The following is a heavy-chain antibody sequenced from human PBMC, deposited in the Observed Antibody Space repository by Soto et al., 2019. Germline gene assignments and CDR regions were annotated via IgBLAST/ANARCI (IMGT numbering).Heavy chain of an antibody. D-gene: IGHD4-17*01. CDR2: INHSGSN. CDR3: ARGRRLRDAFDI. J-gene: IGHJ3*02. Sequence: SETLSLTCAVYGLSFSGYYWHWIRQPPGKGLEWIGEINHSGSNNYNPYLKSRVTISVDTSKNQFSLKLSSVTAADTAVYYCARGRRLRDAFDIWGQGTMVTVSS. V-gene: IGHV4-34*01. CDR1: GLSFSGYY.